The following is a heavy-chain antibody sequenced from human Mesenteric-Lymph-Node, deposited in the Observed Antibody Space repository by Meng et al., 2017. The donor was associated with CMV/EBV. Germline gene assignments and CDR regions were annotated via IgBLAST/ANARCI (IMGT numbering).Heavy chain of an antibody. J-gene: IGHJ4*02. CDR2: ISGCGADT. CDR1: GFTFSFCA. CDR3: AKDVGLYVDTVNMDY. D-gene: IGHD5-18*01. V-gene: IGHV3-23*01. Sequence: GGSLRLSCAVSGFTFSFCAMAWVRQAPGKGLEWVSSISGCGADTFYAGSVKGRFTISRDNSKNTLYLQMNSLRAEDTALYYCAKDVGLYVDTVNMDYWGQGTLVTVSS.